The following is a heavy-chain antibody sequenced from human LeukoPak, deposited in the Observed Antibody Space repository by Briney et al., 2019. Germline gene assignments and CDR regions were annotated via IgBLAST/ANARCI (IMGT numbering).Heavy chain of an antibody. D-gene: IGHD6-19*01. CDR2: INYSGST. Sequence: SETLSLTCTVSGGSISSYYWSWIRQPPGKGLEWIGFINYSGSTNYNPSLKSRVTMSVDTSKDQFSLSLSSVTAADTAVYYCARRSSAWEGNYFDYWSQGALVTVSS. CDR1: GGSISSYY. V-gene: IGHV4-59*01. CDR3: ARRSSAWEGNYFDY. J-gene: IGHJ4*02.